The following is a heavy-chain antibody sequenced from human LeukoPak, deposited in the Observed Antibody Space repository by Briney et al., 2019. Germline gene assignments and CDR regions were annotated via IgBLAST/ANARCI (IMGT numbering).Heavy chain of an antibody. CDR3: ARVPGGLRTPGWNGYYDSRRELVFVFDY. V-gene: IGHV3-7*01. D-gene: IGHD3-22*01. CDR1: GFIFSIHV. Sequence: GGALRLSRAACGFIFSIHVMNWVRQGPGKGGEWGANIKQHGSEKNNMDSLRGRFTTSRDNDKNTRCLQKYSLRAQNTALYYSARVPGGLRTPGWNGYYDSRRELVFVFDYWGQGTLVTVSS. J-gene: IGHJ4*02. CDR2: IKQHGSEK.